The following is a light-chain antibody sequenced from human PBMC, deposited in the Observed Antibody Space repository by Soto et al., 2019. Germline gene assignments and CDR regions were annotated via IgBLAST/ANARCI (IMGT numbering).Light chain of an antibody. V-gene: IGLV2-23*01. CDR3: CSYAGSSTYYV. CDR1: SSDVGSYNL. CDR2: EGS. Sequence: QAVLTQPTSVSGPPGQSIAISCTGTSSDVGSYNLVSWYQQHPGKAPKLMIYEGSKRPSGVSNRFSGSKSGNTASLTISGLQAGDEADYYCCSYAGSSTYYVFGTGTKVTVL. J-gene: IGLJ1*01.